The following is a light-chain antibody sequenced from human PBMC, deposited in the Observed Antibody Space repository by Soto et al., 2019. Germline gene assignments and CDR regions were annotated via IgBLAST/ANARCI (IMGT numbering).Light chain of an antibody. Sequence: QSVLAQPPSASGSPGQSVTISCTGTSSDVGGYNYVSWYQQHPGKAPKLMIYEVNKRPSGVPDRFYCYKSGNTASLTVSGLQAEDEAYYYCSSYAGSKMVFVGGTKRTVL. CDR1: SSDVGGYNY. CDR3: SSYAGSKMV. V-gene: IGLV2-8*01. CDR2: EVN. J-gene: IGLJ2*01.